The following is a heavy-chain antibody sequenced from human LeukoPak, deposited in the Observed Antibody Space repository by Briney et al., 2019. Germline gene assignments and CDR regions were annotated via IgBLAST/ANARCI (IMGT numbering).Heavy chain of an antibody. CDR3: TRDHYGDPVGY. J-gene: IGHJ4*02. Sequence: SVKVSCKASGGTVSSYATSWVRQAPGQGLEWMGRIIPILGIANYAQKFQGRVTITADKSTSTAYMELSSLRSEDTAVYYCTRDHYGDPVGYWGQGTLVTVSS. CDR1: GGTVSSYA. CDR2: IIPILGIA. V-gene: IGHV1-69*04. D-gene: IGHD4-17*01.